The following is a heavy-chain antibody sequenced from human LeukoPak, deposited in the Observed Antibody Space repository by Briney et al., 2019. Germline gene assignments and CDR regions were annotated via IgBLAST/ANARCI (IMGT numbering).Heavy chain of an antibody. CDR1: GFTFSSSA. J-gene: IGHJ4*02. Sequence: GGSLRLSCAASGFTFSSSAMNWVRQAPGKGLEWVANIKQDGSEKNCVDSVKGRFTISRDNAKNSLYLQMNSLRAEDTAVYYCARVWRVRGVITAVFDSWGQGTLVTVSS. CDR3: ARVWRVRGVITAVFDS. CDR2: IKQDGSEK. D-gene: IGHD3-10*01. V-gene: IGHV3-7*01.